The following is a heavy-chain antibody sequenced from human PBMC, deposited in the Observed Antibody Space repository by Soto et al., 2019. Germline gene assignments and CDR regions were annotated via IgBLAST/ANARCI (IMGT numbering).Heavy chain of an antibody. CDR1: GFTFSNYA. D-gene: IGHD1-1*01. J-gene: IGHJ1*01. CDR2: IANTGSGT. V-gene: IGHV3-23*01. Sequence: EVQLLESGGGLVQPGGSLRVSCAASGFTFSNYAISWVRQAPGKGLEWVSGIANTGSGTYYADAVKGRFTISRDNSKNTVYLQMNSLRGEDTAVYYCVPYRAATGTRYFQYWGQGTLVTVSS. CDR3: VPYRAATGTRYFQY.